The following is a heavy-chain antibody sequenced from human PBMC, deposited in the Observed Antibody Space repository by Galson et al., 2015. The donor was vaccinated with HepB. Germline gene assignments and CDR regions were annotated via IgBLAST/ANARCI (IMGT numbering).Heavy chain of an antibody. CDR1: GFTVSSNY. V-gene: IGHV3-53*01. CDR2: IYSGGST. Sequence: SLRLSCAASGFTVSSNYMSWVRQAPGKGLEWVSVIYSGGSTYYADSVKGRFTISRDNSKNTLYLQMNSLRAEDTAVYYCAKGIGYYYDSSGYYELLDYWGQGTLVTVSS. CDR3: AKGIGYYYDSSGYYELLDY. J-gene: IGHJ4*02. D-gene: IGHD3-22*01.